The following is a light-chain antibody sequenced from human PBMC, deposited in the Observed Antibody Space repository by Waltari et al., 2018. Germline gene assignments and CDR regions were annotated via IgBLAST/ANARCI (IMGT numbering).Light chain of an antibody. Sequence: DIQMTQSPSSLSASVGDRVTITCRASQSISSYLNWYQQKPGKAPKLLIYAASSLQSGVPSRFSGSGSGTDFTLTISSLQPEDFATYYCQQSYSTLNTFGGGTKVEIK. CDR2: AAS. CDR1: QSISSY. CDR3: QQSYSTLNT. J-gene: IGKJ4*01. V-gene: IGKV1-39*01.